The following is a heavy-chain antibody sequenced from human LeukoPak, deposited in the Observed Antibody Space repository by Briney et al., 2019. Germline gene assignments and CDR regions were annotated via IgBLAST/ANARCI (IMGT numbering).Heavy chain of an antibody. CDR1: GGSISSYY. J-gene: IGHJ6*02. CDR2: IYTSGST. V-gene: IGHV4-4*07. D-gene: IGHD6-19*01. CDR3: TAGYSSGWYGGMDV. Sequence: SETLSLTCTVSGGSISSYYWSWLRQPAGKGLEWIGRIYTSGSTNYNPSLKSRVTMSVDTSKNQFSLKLSSVTAADTAVYYCTAGYSSGWYGGMDVWGQGTTVTVSS.